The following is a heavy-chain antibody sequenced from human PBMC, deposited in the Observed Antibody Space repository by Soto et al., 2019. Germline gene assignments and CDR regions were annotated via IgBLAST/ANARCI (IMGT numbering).Heavy chain of an antibody. D-gene: IGHD3-16*01. V-gene: IGHV3-74*01. J-gene: IGHJ6*02. CDR2: ISSYGSDT. CDR3: ASNYAYAEGYYWYGIDV. Sequence: EVQLVESGGGLVLPGGSLRLSCAASGFTFSRYWMHWVRQASGKGLVWVSRISSYGSDTHYADSVKGRFTISRDNAKNTLYLQMNSLRADDTAVYYCASNYAYAEGYYWYGIDVWGQGTTVTVSS. CDR1: GFTFSRYW.